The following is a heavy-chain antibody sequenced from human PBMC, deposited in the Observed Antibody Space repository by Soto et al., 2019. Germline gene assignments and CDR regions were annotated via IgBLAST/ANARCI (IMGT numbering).Heavy chain of an antibody. CDR2: IIPIFGPA. V-gene: IGHV1-69*13. J-gene: IGHJ4*02. CDR3: GRGSSLTKVEY. Sequence: SVKVSCKASGGSVSNSAISWLRQAPGQGLEWMGGIIPIFGPAIYARKFQGRFTISADESTGTAYMELNNVRSDDTAVYYCGRGSSLTKVEYWGQGTLVTVSS. CDR1: GGSVSNSA. D-gene: IGHD6-6*01.